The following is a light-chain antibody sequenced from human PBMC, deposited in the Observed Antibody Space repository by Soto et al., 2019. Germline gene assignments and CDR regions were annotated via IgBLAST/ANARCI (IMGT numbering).Light chain of an antibody. V-gene: IGKV3-20*01. CDR1: QSVSNSY. Sequence: IVLTQSPGTLSLSPGERATLSWRASQSVSNSYLAWYQQKPGQAPRLLISDASSRATGIPDRFSGSGSGTDLTLTISRLEPEDFALYYCQQYGSSPITFGQGTKV. CDR3: QQYGSSPIT. CDR2: DAS. J-gene: IGKJ1*01.